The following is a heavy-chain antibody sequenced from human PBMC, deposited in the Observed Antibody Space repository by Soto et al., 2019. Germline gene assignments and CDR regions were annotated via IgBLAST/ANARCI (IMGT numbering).Heavy chain of an antibody. CDR3: ARDNPPFDY. CDR2: IWYDGSNK. J-gene: IGHJ4*02. Sequence: QVQLVESGGGVVQPGRSLRLSCAASGFTFSSYGMHWVRQATGKGLEWVAVIWYDGSNKYYADSVKGRFTISRDNSKNTLYLQMNSLRAEDTAVYYCARDNPPFDYWGQGTLVTVSS. V-gene: IGHV3-33*01. CDR1: GFTFSSYG.